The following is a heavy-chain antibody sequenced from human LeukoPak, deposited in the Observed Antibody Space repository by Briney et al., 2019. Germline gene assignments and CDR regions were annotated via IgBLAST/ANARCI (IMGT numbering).Heavy chain of an antibody. V-gene: IGHV4-61*02. D-gene: IGHD2-15*01. J-gene: IGHJ3*02. Sequence: TLSLTCTVSGGSISSGSYYRSWIRQPAGKGLEWIGRIYTSGSTNYNPSLKSRVTISVDTSKNQFSLELSSVTAADTAVYYCARVYFAGYCSGGSCYHDAFDIWGQGTMVTVSS. CDR1: GGSISSGSYY. CDR2: IYTSGST. CDR3: ARVYFAGYCSGGSCYHDAFDI.